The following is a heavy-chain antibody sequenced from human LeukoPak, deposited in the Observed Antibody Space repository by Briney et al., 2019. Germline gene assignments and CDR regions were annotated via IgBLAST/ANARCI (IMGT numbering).Heavy chain of an antibody. D-gene: IGHD2-21*01. Sequence: GRSLRLSCAASGFTFSSYAMSWVRQAPGKGLEWASAISGSGGSTYYADSVKGRFTISRDNSKNTLYLQMNSLRAEDTAVYYCANGFKYCGGDCLYWGQGTLVTVSS. CDR2: ISGSGGST. V-gene: IGHV3-23*01. J-gene: IGHJ4*02. CDR3: ANGFKYCGGDCLY. CDR1: GFTFSSYA.